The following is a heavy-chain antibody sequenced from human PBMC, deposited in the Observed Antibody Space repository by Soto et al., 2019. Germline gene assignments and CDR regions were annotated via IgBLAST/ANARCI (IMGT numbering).Heavy chain of an antibody. J-gene: IGHJ6*03. CDR2: ISSSSSTI. D-gene: IGHD2-15*01. Sequence: GGSLRLSCAASGFTFSSYSMNWVRQAPGKGLEWVSYISSSSSTIYYADSVKGRFTISRDNAKNSLYLQMNSLRAEDTAVYYCARVGILPYVSKYYMDVWGKGTTVTVSS. CDR1: GFTFSSYS. CDR3: ARVGILPYVSKYYMDV. V-gene: IGHV3-48*01.